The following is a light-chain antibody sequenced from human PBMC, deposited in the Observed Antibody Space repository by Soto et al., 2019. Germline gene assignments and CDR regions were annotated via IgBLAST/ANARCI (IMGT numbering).Light chain of an antibody. J-gene: IGKJ1*01. CDR2: AAS. CDR1: QSISNY. V-gene: IGKV1-27*01. Sequence: DIQMTQSPSTLSASVGDRVTITCRASQSISNYLAWYQQKPGKVPKLLIYAASTLQSGVPSRFSGSGSGTEFTLTIISRQPDDFATYYCQKYNSYSWTFGQGTKVDNK. CDR3: QKYNSYSWT.